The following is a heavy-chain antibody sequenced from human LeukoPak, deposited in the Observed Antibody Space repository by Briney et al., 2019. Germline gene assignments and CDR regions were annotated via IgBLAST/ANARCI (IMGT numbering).Heavy chain of an antibody. CDR2: INHSGST. D-gene: IGHD4-11*01. CDR1: GGSFSAYY. J-gene: IGHJ3*02. V-gene: IGHV4-34*01. CDR3: ATPKRLTTVAAFDI. Sequence: SETLSLTCAVYGGSFSAYYWSWIRQPPGKGLEWIGEINHSGSTNYNPSLKSRVTISVDTSKNQFSLKLSSVTAADTAVYYCATPKRLTTVAAFDIWGQGTMVTVSS.